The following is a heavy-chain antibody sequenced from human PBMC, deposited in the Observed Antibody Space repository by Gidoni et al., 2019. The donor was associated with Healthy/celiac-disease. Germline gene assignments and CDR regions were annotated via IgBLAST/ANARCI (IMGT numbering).Heavy chain of an antibody. D-gene: IGHD5-12*01. J-gene: IGHJ4*02. CDR1: GFTFSSYG. V-gene: IGHV3-33*01. CDR2: IWYDGSNK. CDR3: AREGIVATIPIDY. Sequence: QVQLVESGGGVVQPGRSLRLSCAASGFTFSSYGMHWVRQAQGKGLEWVAVIWYDGSNKYYADSVKGRFTISRDNSKNTLYLQMNSLRAEDTAVYYCAREGIVATIPIDYWGQGTLVTVSS.